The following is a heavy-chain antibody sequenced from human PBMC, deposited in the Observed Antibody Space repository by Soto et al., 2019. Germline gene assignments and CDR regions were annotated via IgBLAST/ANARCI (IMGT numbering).Heavy chain of an antibody. CDR1: GGSVSSSSYY. J-gene: IGHJ5*02. V-gene: IGHV4-39*01. Sequence: SETLSLTCTVSGGSVSSSSYYWGWIRQPPGKGLEWIGSIYYSGSTYYNPSLKSRVTISVDTSKNQFSLKLSSVTAADTAVYYCARVDFYGSGSYSRWFDPCGQLNLVPVSA. CDR2: IYYSGST. D-gene: IGHD3-10*01. CDR3: ARVDFYGSGSYSRWFDP.